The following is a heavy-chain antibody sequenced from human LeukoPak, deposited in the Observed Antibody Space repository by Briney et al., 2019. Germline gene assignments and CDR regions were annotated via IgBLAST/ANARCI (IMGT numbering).Heavy chain of an antibody. D-gene: IGHD3-3*01. CDR1: GFTFSSYW. CDR3: ARDPLMYYDFWSCPSPYMDV. V-gene: IGHV3-7*01. J-gene: IGHJ6*03. CDR2: IKQDGSEK. Sequence: GGSLRLSCAASGFTFSSYWMSWARQAPGKGLEWVANIKQDGSEKYYVDSGKGRFTISRDNAKNSLYLQMNSLRGEDTGVYVCARDPLMYYDFWSCPSPYMDVWGKGTTVTVFS.